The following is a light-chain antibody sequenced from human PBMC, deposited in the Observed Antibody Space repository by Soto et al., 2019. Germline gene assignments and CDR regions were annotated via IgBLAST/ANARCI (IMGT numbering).Light chain of an antibody. Sequence: AIRMTQSPSSFSASTGDGVTMTCRASQGISSYLAWYQQKPGKAPKLLIYAASTLQSGVPSRFSGSGSGTDFTLTISCLQSEDFATYYCQQYYSYPWTFGQGTKVDIK. CDR3: QQYYSYPWT. CDR2: AAS. V-gene: IGKV1-8*01. J-gene: IGKJ1*01. CDR1: QGISSY.